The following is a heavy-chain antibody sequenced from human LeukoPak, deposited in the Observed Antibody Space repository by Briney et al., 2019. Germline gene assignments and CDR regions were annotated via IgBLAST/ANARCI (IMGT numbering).Heavy chain of an antibody. CDR1: GFTFSSYA. D-gene: IGHD3-22*01. J-gene: IGHJ4*02. CDR2: ISGSGGST. CDR3: AKDGNYDSSGYYSNYFDY. Sequence: GGSLRLSCAASGFTFSSYAMSWVRHAPGKGLEGVSAISGSGGSTYYADSVKGRFTISRDNSKNTLYLQMNSLRAEDTAVYYCAKDGNYDSSGYYSNYFDYWGQGTLVTVSS. V-gene: IGHV3-23*01.